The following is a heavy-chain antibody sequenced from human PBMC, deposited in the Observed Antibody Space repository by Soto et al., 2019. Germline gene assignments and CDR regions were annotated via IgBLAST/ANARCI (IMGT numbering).Heavy chain of an antibody. V-gene: IGHV3-30*03. D-gene: IGHD3-16*01. Sequence: QELLVESGGGVVQPGKSLRLSCAASGFTFSSFAMHWVRQAPGKGLEWVSVISFNGLSQFYPDSIRGRFTISRDNSKNTLDLQLDSLRPDDTAVYYCARGGRGLRGAFDVWGQGTEVSVS. CDR2: ISFNGLSQ. CDR3: ARGGRGLRGAFDV. CDR1: GFTFSSFA. J-gene: IGHJ3*01.